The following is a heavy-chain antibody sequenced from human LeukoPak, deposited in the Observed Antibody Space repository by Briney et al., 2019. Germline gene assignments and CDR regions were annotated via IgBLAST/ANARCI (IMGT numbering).Heavy chain of an antibody. J-gene: IGHJ6*03. CDR2: IYHSEGA. V-gene: IGHV4-39*07. CDR1: GDSVSSSYYY. CDR3: ARGNSGYDWGYMDV. Sequence: PSETLSLTCSVSGDSVSSSYYYWGWFRQPPGEGPEWLGSIYHSEGASYNPSLKSRVTISLDTSKNQFSLKLSSVTAADTAVYYCARGNSGYDWGYMDVWGKGTTVTVSS. D-gene: IGHD5-12*01.